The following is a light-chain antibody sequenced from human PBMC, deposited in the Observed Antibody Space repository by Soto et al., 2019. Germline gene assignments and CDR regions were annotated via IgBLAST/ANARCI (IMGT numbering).Light chain of an antibody. V-gene: IGLV2-23*01. CDR3: CSYAGSSTWM. J-gene: IGLJ3*02. Sequence: QSALTQPASVSGSPGQSITISCTGTSSDVGSYNLVSWYQQHPGKAPKLMIYEGSKRPSGVSNRFSGSKSGNTASLTISGLQAEDEADYYYCSYAGSSTWMFGGGTKLTVL. CDR1: SSDVGSYNL. CDR2: EGS.